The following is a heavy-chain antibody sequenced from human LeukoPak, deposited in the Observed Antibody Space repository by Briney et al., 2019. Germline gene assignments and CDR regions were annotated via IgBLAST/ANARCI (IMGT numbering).Heavy chain of an antibody. CDR1: GYRFTTYW. CDR2: IYPGDYDT. D-gene: IGHD2-2*01. CDR3: ARRQGCSSTSCPPDS. Sequence: GESLETSFYGPGYRFTTYWIGWVRPMPGKGPEGMGLIYPGDYDTRYSPSFQGQVTMSADKSINTAYLQWSSLKASDTAMYYCARRQGCSSTSCPPDSWGQGTLVTVSS. V-gene: IGHV5-51*01. J-gene: IGHJ4*02.